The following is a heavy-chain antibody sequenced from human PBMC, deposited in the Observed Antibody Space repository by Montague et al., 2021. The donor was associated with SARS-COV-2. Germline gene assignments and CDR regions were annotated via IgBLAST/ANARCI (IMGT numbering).Heavy chain of an antibody. CDR3: ARDGSDWYLLTCTY. Sequence: SLRLSCAASGFTFRHSAMHRVRQAPGKGLEWVAIISYDGSDSNYADSVKGRFTISRDNSKNTLYLQMNSLTAEDTAVYYCARDGSDWYLLTCTYWGQGTLVTVSS. CDR2: ISYDGSDS. V-gene: IGHV3-30-3*01. CDR1: GFTFRHSA. D-gene: IGHD2-15*01. J-gene: IGHJ4*02.